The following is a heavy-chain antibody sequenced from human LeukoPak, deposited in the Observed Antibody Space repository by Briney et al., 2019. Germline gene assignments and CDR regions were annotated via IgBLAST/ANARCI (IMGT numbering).Heavy chain of an antibody. CDR1: GFTFSDYY. Sequence: PGGSLRLSCAASGFTFSDYYMGWIRQAPGKGLEWVLYISSSGSTIYYADSVKGRFAISRDNAKNSRYLQMNSLRAEDTARYFCAKDYIFGDGWWDFDSWGPGVLVTVSS. J-gene: IGHJ4*02. V-gene: IGHV3-11*01. CDR3: AKDYIFGDGWWDFDS. CDR2: ISSSGSTI. D-gene: IGHD5-24*01.